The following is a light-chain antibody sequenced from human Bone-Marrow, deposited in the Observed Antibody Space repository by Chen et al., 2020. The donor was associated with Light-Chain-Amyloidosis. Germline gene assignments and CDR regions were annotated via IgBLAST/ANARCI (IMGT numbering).Light chain of an antibody. CDR2: LEGSGSY. V-gene: IGLV4-60*03. Sequence: QPVLTQSSSASASLGSSVKLTCTLSSGHSSYIIAWHQQQPGKAPRYLMKLEGSGSYNKGSGVPDRFSDSSSGADRYLTISNLQSEDEADYYCETWDSNTRVFGGGTKLTVL. CDR3: ETWDSNTRV. CDR1: SGHSSYI. J-gene: IGLJ2*01.